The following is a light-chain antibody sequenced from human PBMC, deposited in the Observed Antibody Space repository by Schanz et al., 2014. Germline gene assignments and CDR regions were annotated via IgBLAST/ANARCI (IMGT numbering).Light chain of an antibody. CDR2: DVS. J-gene: IGLJ3*02. V-gene: IGLV2-14*03. CDR1: SSDVGGYNY. CDR3: TSYTSSRTWV. Sequence: QSALTQPASVSGSPGQSITLSCTGTSSDVGGYNYVSWYQHHPGKAPKLMIYDVSNRPSGVSNRFSGSKSGNTASLTISGLQAEDEADYYCTSYTSSRTWVFGGGTKLTVL.